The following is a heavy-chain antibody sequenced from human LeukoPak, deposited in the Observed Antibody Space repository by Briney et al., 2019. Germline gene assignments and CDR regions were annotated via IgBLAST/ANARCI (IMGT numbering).Heavy chain of an antibody. CDR3: XXXXXGSGYAQLDY. J-gene: IGHJ4*02. CDR2: ISSSTTII. D-gene: IGHD3-22*01. V-gene: IGHV3-48*01. Sequence: GGSLRLSCAASGFTLSGFGMNWVRQAPGKGLEWVSYISSSTTIIYYADSVKGRFIISRDNAKNSLYLQMNSLRAEDTAVYYCXXXXXGSGYAQLDYWGQGTLVTVSS. CDR1: GFTLSGFG.